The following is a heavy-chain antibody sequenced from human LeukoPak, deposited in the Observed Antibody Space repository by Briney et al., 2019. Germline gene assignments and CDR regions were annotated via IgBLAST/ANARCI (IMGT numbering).Heavy chain of an antibody. CDR2: IDGAGGEK. D-gene: IGHD2-21*01. J-gene: IGHJ6*03. CDR3: ARVVVVAEDYYYYMDV. Sequence: GGSLRLSCEASGFTFSRHWLTWVRQAPGKGLEWVGNIDGAGGEKHYVDSVKGRFTISRDNAKNTLYLQMNSLRAEDTAVYYCARVVVVAEDYYYYMDVWGKGTTVTVSS. CDR1: GFTFSRHW. V-gene: IGHV3-7*01.